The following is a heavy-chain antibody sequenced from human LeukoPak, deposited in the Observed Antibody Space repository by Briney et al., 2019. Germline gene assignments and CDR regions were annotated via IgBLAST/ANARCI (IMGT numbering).Heavy chain of an antibody. CDR2: IKSKTDGGTT. Sequence: GGSLRLSCAASGFTFSSYAMSWVRQAPGKGLEWVGRIKSKTDGGTTDYAAPVKGRFTISRDDSKNTLYLQMNSLKTEDTAVYYCTRRYDSSRSFDYWGQGTLVTVSS. D-gene: IGHD3-22*01. V-gene: IGHV3-15*01. J-gene: IGHJ4*02. CDR1: GFTFSSYA. CDR3: TRRYDSSRSFDY.